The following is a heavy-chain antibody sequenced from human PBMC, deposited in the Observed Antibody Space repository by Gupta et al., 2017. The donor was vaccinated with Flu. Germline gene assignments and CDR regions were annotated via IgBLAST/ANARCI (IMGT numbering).Heavy chain of an antibody. CDR3: AGGRALDY. CDR2: IHQDEVEQ. Sequence: EVQLVESGGGLVQPGGSLRLSCVASGFSFNNYWITWVRQAPGKGPEWVANIHQDEVEQYYADSVKGRFIISRDNVKKSVFLQINSLTAEDTAVYFCAGGRALDYWGRGTLVTVSS. J-gene: IGHJ4*02. CDR1: GFSFNNYW. D-gene: IGHD1-26*01. V-gene: IGHV3-7*01.